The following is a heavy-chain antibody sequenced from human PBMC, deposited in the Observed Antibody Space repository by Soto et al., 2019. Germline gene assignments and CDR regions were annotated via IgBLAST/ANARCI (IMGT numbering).Heavy chain of an antibody. CDR3: TTGAGYNWNDGGAFDI. J-gene: IGHJ3*02. D-gene: IGHD1-1*01. CDR1: GFTFSNAW. CDR2: IKSKTDGGTT. V-gene: IGHV3-15*01. Sequence: EVQLVESGGGLVKPGWSLRLSCVASGFTFSNAWMSWVRQAPGKGLEWVGRIKSKTDGGTTDYAAPVKGRFTISRDYSKNTLYLQMNSLKTEDTAVYYSTTGAGYNWNDGGAFDIWGQGTMVTVSS.